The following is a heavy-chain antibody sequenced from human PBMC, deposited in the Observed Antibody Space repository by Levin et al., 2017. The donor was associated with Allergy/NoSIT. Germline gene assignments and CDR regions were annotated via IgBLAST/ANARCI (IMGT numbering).Heavy chain of an antibody. CDR3: ARESMGYSNPGPSNWYFDL. V-gene: IGHV1-69*06. CDR2: IIPIFGTA. CDR1: GGTFSSYA. D-gene: IGHD3-22*01. Sequence: KISCKASGGTFSSYAISWVRQAPGQGLEWMGGIIPIFGTANYAQKFQGRVTITADKSTSTAYMELSSLRSEDTAVYYCARESMGYSNPGPSNWYFDLWGRGTLVTVSS. J-gene: IGHJ2*01.